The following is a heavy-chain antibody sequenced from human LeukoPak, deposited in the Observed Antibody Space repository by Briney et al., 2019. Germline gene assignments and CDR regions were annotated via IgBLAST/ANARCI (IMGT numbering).Heavy chain of an antibody. CDR3: TRDSGNNGWWNSFDI. D-gene: IGHD1-26*01. Sequence: GALRLSCITPEFTPHKLLMHLGPQSPRKGLVLVSPNNSDVRSTAYADSVKGRFTISRDNAKNTLYLQMNSLRAEDTAVYYCTRDSGNNGWWNSFDIWGQGTMVTVSP. J-gene: IGHJ3*02. CDR2: NNSDVRST. CDR1: EFTPHKLL. V-gene: IGHV3-74*01.